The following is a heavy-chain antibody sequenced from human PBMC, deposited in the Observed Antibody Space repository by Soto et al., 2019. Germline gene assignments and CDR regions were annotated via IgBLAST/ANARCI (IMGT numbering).Heavy chain of an antibody. CDR3: ARDRSGSYPPGDGMDV. J-gene: IGHJ6*02. CDR2: ISSSSSHT. CDR1: GFTFSSYS. D-gene: IGHD3-10*01. Sequence: GGSLRLSCAASGFTFSSYSMNWVRQAPGKGLEWVSAISSSSSHTYYADSVKGRFTISRDNAKNSLYLQVNSLRAEDTAVYYCARDRSGSYPPGDGMDVWGQGTTVTVSS. V-gene: IGHV3-21*01.